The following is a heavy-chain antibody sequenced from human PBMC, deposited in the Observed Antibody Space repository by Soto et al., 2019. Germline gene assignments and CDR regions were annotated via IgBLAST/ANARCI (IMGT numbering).Heavy chain of an antibody. Sequence: ASVKVSCKVSGYTLTELSMHWVRQAPGKGLEWMGGFDPEDGETIYAQKFQGRVTMTEDTSTDTAYMELSSLRSEDTAVYYCATLLRGGYNPNSNYYYGMDVWGQGTTVTVSS. CDR2: FDPEDGET. J-gene: IGHJ6*02. V-gene: IGHV1-24*01. CDR1: GYTLTELS. CDR3: ATLLRGGYNPNSNYYYGMDV. D-gene: IGHD5-12*01.